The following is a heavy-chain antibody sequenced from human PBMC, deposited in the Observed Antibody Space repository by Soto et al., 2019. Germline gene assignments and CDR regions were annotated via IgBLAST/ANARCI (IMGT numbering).Heavy chain of an antibody. V-gene: IGHV3-21*01. D-gene: IGHD1-7*01. J-gene: IGHJ6*03. CDR3: ASAGDGTTNYYMDV. Sequence: GGSLRLSCAASGFTFSSYSMNWVRQAPGKGLEWVSSISSSSSYIYYADSVKGRFAISRDNAKNSLYLQMNSLRAEDTAVYCCASAGDGTTNYYMDVWGKGTTVTVSS. CDR1: GFTFSSYS. CDR2: ISSSSSYI.